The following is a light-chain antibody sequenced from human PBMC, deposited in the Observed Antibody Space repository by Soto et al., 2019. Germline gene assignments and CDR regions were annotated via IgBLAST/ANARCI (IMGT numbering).Light chain of an antibody. V-gene: IGKV3-11*01. CDR2: DAS. CDR1: QSVSSY. Sequence: EIVLTQSPATLSLSPGERATLSCRASQSVSSYLAWYQQKPGQAPRLLIYDASNRASGIPARFSGSGSGTDFTLTIDTLESEDFAIYYCQHRYNWPLTFGAGTKVDI. J-gene: IGKJ4*01. CDR3: QHRYNWPLT.